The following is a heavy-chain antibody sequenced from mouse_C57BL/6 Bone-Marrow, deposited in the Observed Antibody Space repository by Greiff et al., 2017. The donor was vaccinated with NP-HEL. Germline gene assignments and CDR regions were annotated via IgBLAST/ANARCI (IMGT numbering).Heavy chain of an antibody. CDR1: GYSFTSYY. V-gene: IGHV1-66*01. J-gene: IGHJ3*01. D-gene: IGHD2-1*01. CDR3: ARENYGMFAY. CDR2: IYPGSGNT. Sequence: QVQLQQSGPELVKPGASVKISCKASGYSFTSYYIHWVKQRPGQGLEWIGWIYPGSGNTKYNEKFKGKATLTADTSSSTAYMQLSSLTSEDSAVYYCARENYGMFAYWGQGTLVTVSA.